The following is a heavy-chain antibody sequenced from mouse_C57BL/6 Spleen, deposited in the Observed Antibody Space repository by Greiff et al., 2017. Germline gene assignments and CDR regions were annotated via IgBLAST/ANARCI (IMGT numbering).Heavy chain of an antibody. CDR2: IDPSDSYT. CDR3: ARGWYYGSSAWFAY. Sequence: QVQLQQPGAELVKPGASVKLSCKASGYTFTSYWMQWVKQRPGQGLEWIGEIDPSDSYTNYNQKFKGKATLTVDTSSSTADMQLSSLTSEDSAVYYCARGWYYGSSAWFAYWGQGTLVTVSA. V-gene: IGHV1-50*01. J-gene: IGHJ3*01. CDR1: GYTFTSYW. D-gene: IGHD1-1*01.